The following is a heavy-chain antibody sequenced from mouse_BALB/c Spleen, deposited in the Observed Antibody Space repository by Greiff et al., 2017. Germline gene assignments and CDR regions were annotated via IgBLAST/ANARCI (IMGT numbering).Heavy chain of an antibody. CDR1: GFTFSSYA. Sequence: EVHLVESGGGLVKPGGSLKLSCAASGFTFSSYAMSWVRQTPEKRLEWVASISSGGSTYYPDSVKGRFTISRDNARNILYLQMSSLRSEDTAMYYCARSGLDAMDYWGQGTSVTVSS. V-gene: IGHV5-6-5*01. J-gene: IGHJ4*01. CDR2: ISSGGST. CDR3: ARSGLDAMDY. D-gene: IGHD1-3*01.